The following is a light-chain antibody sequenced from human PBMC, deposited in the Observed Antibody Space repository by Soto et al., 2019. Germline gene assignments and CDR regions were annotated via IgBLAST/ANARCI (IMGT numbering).Light chain of an antibody. J-gene: IGKJ1*01. CDR3: QQYGDSTGWT. V-gene: IGKV3-20*01. CDR2: GAS. CDR1: QSVSSIY. Sequence: EIVLTQSPGTLSLSPGEGATLSCRASQSVSSIYLGWYQQKPGQAPRLLIYGASSRATGIPDRFSGSGSGTDFTLTISRLEPEDFAVYYCQQYGDSTGWTFGQGTKVEIK.